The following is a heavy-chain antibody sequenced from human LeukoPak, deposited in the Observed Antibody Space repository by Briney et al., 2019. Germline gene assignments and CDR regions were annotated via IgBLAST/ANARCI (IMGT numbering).Heavy chain of an antibody. J-gene: IGHJ4*02. CDR2: INPNSGGT. V-gene: IGHV1-2*06. Sequence: ASVKVSCKASGYTFTGYYMHWVRQAPGQGLEWMGRINPNSGGTNYAQKFQGRVTMPRDTSISTAYMELRRLRSDDTAVYYCARGNSYGFDYWGQGTLVTVSS. CDR3: ARGNSYGFDY. CDR1: GYTFTGYY. D-gene: IGHD5-18*01.